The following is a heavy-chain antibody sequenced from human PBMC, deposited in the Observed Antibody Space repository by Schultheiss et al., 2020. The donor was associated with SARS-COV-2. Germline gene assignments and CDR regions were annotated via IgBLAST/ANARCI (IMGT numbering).Heavy chain of an antibody. J-gene: IGHJ4*02. Sequence: ASVKVSCKASGYTFTSYGISWVRQAPGQGLEWMGWISAYNGNTNYAQKFQARVTMTRETSISTAYVDLSSLTSDDTAVYYCARDPFERRPSLDDWGQGTLVTVSS. CDR3: ARDPFERRPSLDD. CDR1: GYTFTSYG. CDR2: ISAYNGNT. D-gene: IGHD3-16*01. V-gene: IGHV1-18*01.